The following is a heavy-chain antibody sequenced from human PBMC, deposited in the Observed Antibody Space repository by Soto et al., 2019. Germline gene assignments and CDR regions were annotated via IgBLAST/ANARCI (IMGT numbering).Heavy chain of an antibody. J-gene: IGHJ4*02. Sequence: QVQLQESGPGLVKPSETLSLTCTVSGGSISSYYWSWSRQPPGKGLEWIGYFYYIGSTNYNPSPKSRVTISVDTSKNPFSMQLSSVPAADTAVYYCARCGSKHFDYWGRGTLVSVCS. D-gene: IGHD5-12*01. CDR2: FYYIGST. CDR1: GGSISSYY. CDR3: ARCGSKHFDY. V-gene: IGHV4-59*01.